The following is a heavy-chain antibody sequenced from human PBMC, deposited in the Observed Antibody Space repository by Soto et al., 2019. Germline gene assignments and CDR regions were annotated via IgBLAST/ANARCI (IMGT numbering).Heavy chain of an antibody. CDR1: GATISGGGFY. CDR2: IYYTGTT. CDR3: ARDDSFYGEPGYGMNV. D-gene: IGHD4-17*01. J-gene: IGHJ6*02. Sequence: PSETLSLTCTVSGATISGGGFYWSWIRQRPGKGLEWIGHIYYTGTTSYNPSLNSRVTISLDMSSNQFSLELRSVTAAETAKYFCARDDSFYGEPGYGMNVWGQATTVTAP. V-gene: IGHV4-31*03.